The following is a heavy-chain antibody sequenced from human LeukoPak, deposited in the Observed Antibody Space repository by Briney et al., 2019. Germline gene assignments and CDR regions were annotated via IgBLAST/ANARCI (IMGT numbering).Heavy chain of an antibody. CDR3: ARVGYDSSGYPQFFDY. D-gene: IGHD3-22*01. Sequence: SVKVSCKSSGGTFSSYAISWVRQAPGQGLEWMGRIIPIFGTANYAQKFQGRVTITADKSTSTAYMELSSLRSEDTAVYYCARVGYDSSGYPQFFDYWGQGTLVTVSS. CDR1: GGTFSSYA. V-gene: IGHV1-69*06. CDR2: IIPIFGTA. J-gene: IGHJ4*02.